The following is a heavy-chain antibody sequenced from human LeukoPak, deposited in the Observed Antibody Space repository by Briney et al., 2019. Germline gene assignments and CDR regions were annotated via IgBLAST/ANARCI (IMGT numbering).Heavy chain of an antibody. CDR2: IYYSGRI. CDR3: ARNIVVVPAAPPEDAFDI. Sequence: SETLSLTCTVSGGSISSYYWSWIRQPPGKGLEWIGYIYYSGRINYNPSLKSRVTISVDTSKNQFSLKLSSVTAADTAVYYCARNIVVVPAAPPEDAFDIWGQGTMVTVSS. J-gene: IGHJ3*02. V-gene: IGHV4-59*12. CDR1: GGSISSYY. D-gene: IGHD2-2*01.